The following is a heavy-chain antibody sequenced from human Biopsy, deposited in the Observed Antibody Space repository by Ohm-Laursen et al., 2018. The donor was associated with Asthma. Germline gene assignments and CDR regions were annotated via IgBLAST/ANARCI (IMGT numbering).Heavy chain of an antibody. J-gene: IGHJ4*02. Sequence: SLRLSCTASGFTVSRDHMFWVRQAPGKGLEWVSGISWNSRSIGYGDSVKGRFTISRDNTKNSLYLQMNSLSPEDTAMYYCRALPTRTMYFDSWGQGTLVTVSS. CDR2: ISWNSRSI. CDR3: RALPTRTMYFDS. CDR1: GFTVSRDH. V-gene: IGHV3-9*01. D-gene: IGHD4/OR15-4a*01.